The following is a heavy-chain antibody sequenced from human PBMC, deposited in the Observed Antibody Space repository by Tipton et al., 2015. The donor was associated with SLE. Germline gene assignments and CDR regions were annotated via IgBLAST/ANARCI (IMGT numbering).Heavy chain of an antibody. V-gene: IGHV4-59*03. CDR2: MFYTGST. Sequence: GLVKPSETLSLTCTVSGGSISGDYWSWIRQPPGKGLEWVGYMFYTGSTHYNPSLKSRVSISIDTSKNQFSLKLNSVTAADTAVYYCAGKVATASHWYFDHWGRGALVTVSS. CDR1: GGSISGDY. CDR3: AGKVATASHWYFDH. D-gene: IGHD6-13*01. J-gene: IGHJ2*01.